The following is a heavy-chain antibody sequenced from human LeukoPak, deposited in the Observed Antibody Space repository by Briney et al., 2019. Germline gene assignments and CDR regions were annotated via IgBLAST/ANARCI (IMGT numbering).Heavy chain of an antibody. CDR2: ISYDGSNK. CDR3: TSSTFDY. CDR1: GFTFSSYG. V-gene: IGHV3-30*03. J-gene: IGHJ4*02. Sequence: GRSLRPSCAASGFTFSSYGMHWVRQAPGKGLEWVAVISYDGSNKYYADSVKGRFTISRDNSKNTLYLQMNSLRAEDTAVYYCTSSTFDYWGQGTLVTVSS.